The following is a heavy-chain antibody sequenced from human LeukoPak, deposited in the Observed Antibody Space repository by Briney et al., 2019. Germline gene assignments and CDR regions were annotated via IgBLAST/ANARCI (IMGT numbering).Heavy chain of an antibody. CDR1: GFNFSTYN. V-gene: IGHV3-21*01. CDR2: ISSSSTYI. J-gene: IGHJ5*02. Sequence: GESLRLSCAASGFNFSTYNMNWVRQAPGKGLEWVSSISSSSTYIYYADSAKGRFTISRDNAKNSLYLQMNSLRAEDTAVYYCARGDGGYDPWGQGTLVTVSS. D-gene: IGHD2-15*01. CDR3: ARGDGGYDP.